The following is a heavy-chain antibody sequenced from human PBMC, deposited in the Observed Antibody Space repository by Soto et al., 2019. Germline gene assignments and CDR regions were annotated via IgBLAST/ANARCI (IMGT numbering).Heavy chain of an antibody. J-gene: IGHJ4*02. Sequence: EVQVLDSGGGLVQPGGSLRLSCTASGFILNYHGVHWVRQAPGKGLEWVSTISSDGTSTRYADSVRGRFVISRDNSKNTVYLQMNSLRAEDTAVYYCAKVAPYCSSTTCYIDYWGQGTLVTVSS. CDR3: AKVAPYCSSTTCYIDY. CDR1: GFILNYHG. V-gene: IGHV3-23*01. D-gene: IGHD2-2*01. CDR2: ISSDGTST.